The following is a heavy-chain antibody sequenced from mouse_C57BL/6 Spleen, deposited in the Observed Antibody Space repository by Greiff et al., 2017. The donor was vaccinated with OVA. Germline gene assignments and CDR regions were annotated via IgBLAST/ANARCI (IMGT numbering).Heavy chain of an antibody. CDR3: ARRRSLTGSFAY. Sequence: EVQLQQSGPELVKPGASVKISCKASGYTFNDYYMNWVKQSHGKSLEWIGDINPNNGGTSYNQKFKGKATLTVDKSSSTAYMELRSLTSEDSAVYYCARRRSLTGSFAYWGQGTLVTVSA. D-gene: IGHD4-1*01. CDR2: INPNNGGT. V-gene: IGHV1-26*01. J-gene: IGHJ3*01. CDR1: GYTFNDYY.